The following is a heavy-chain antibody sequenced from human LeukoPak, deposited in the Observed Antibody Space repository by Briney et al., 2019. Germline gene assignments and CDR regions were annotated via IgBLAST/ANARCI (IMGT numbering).Heavy chain of an antibody. CDR2: ISFSGGST. CDR3: ARDHPYYHDN. D-gene: IGHD3-22*01. CDR1: GFTFSIYA. V-gene: IGHV3-23*01. J-gene: IGHJ4*02. Sequence: PGGSLRLSCAASGFTFSIYAMNWVRQAPGKGLEWVSAISFSGGSTYYADSVRGRFTISRDNSKNALYLQMNSLRAEDTAVYYCARDHPYYHDNWGQGTLVTVSS.